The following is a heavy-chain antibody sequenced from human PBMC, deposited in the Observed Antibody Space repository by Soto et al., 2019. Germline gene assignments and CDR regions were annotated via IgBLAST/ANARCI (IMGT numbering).Heavy chain of an antibody. J-gene: IGHJ3*02. V-gene: IGHV3-21*01. CDR2: ISSSSSYI. Sequence: PGGSLRLSCAASGFTFSSYSMNWVRQAPGKGLECVSSISSSSSYIYYADSVKGRFTISRDNAKNSLYLQMNSLRAEDTAVYYCARGSDYYDSSRDDAFDIWGQGTMVTV. CDR3: ARGSDYYDSSRDDAFDI. CDR1: GFTFSSYS. D-gene: IGHD3-22*01.